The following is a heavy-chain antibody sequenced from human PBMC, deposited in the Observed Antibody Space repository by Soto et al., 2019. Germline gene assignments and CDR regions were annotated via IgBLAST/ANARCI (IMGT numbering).Heavy chain of an antibody. Sequence: QVQLQQWGAGLVKPSETLSLTCAVYGASLSDNYWSWIRQPPGKGLEWIGEINHSGNSNYNPSLKSRVTIPVDTSKSQVSLKLRSVTAADTAVYYCARGRGDLDYWGQGSQVTVSS. D-gene: IGHD3-3*01. CDR3: ARGRGDLDY. J-gene: IGHJ4*02. CDR2: INHSGNS. V-gene: IGHV4-34*01. CDR1: GASLSDNY.